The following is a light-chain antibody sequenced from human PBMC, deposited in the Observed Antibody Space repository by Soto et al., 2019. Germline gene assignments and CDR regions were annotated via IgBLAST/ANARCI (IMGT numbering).Light chain of an antibody. J-gene: IGKJ1*01. Sequence: DTVLTQSPGTLSLSPGERATLSCRASQSVSSTYLAWYQQKPGQAPRLLIYGASSRATGIPDRFSGSGSGTDFTLSISRLEPEDFAVYYCQQFGTSPWTFGHGTKVEIK. V-gene: IGKV3-20*01. CDR1: QSVSSTY. CDR2: GAS. CDR3: QQFGTSPWT.